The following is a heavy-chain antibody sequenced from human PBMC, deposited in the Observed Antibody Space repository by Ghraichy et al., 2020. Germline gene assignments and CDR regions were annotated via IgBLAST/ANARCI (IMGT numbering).Heavy chain of an antibody. CDR2: ISAYNGNT. Sequence: ASVKVSCKASGYTFTSYGISWVRQAPGQGLEWMGWISAYNGNTNYAQKLQGRVTMTTDTSTSTAYMELRSLRSDDTAVYYCARERYCSGGSCYFDYWGQGTLVTVSS. V-gene: IGHV1-18*01. CDR3: ARERYCSGGSCYFDY. D-gene: IGHD2-15*01. CDR1: GYTFTSYG. J-gene: IGHJ4*02.